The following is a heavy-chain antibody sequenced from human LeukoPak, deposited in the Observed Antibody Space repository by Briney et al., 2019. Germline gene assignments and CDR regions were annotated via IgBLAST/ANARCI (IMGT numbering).Heavy chain of an antibody. CDR2: TNPNSGGT. D-gene: IGHD3-10*01. CDR3: ARAYGSGSYYTDY. J-gene: IGHJ4*02. CDR1: GYTFTGYY. V-gene: IGHV1-2*04. Sequence: ASVKVSCKASGYTFTGYYMHWVRQAPGQGLEWMGWTNPNSGGTNYAQKFQGWVTMTRDTSISTAYMELSRLRSDDTAVYYCARAYGSGSYYTDYWGQGTLVTVSS.